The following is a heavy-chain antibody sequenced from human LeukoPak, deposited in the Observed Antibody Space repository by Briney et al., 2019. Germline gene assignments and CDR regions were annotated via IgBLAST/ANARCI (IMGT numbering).Heavy chain of an antibody. CDR1: GLTFSDYY. CDR3: AKGHTYVI. Sequence: GGSLRLSCTASGLTFSDYYMSWIRQTPGKGPEWVSYISQSGTTMDYADSVKGRFTISRDNARDSLYLQMNSLGAEDTAVYYCAKGHTYVIWGQGTLVTVSS. D-gene: IGHD5-18*01. J-gene: IGHJ4*02. CDR2: ISQSGTTM. V-gene: IGHV3-11*01.